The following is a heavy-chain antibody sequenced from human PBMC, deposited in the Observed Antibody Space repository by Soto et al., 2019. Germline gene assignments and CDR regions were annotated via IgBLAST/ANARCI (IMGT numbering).Heavy chain of an antibody. CDR1: GGSISSYY. V-gene: IGHV4-59*01. J-gene: IGHJ5*02. Sequence: SETLSLTCTVSGGSISSYYWSWIRQPPGKGLEWIGYIYYSGSTNYNPSLKSRVAISVDTSKNQFSLKLSSVTAADTAVYYCARGLRSSGWYSDLNWFDPWGQGTLVTVSS. D-gene: IGHD6-19*01. CDR2: IYYSGST. CDR3: ARGLRSSGWYSDLNWFDP.